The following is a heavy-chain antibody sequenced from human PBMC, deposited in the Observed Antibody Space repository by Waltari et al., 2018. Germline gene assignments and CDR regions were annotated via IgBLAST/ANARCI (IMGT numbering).Heavy chain of an antibody. Sequence: QVQLQESGSGLVKPSQTLSLTCTVSGGPISSGSYYWSWIRQPAGKGLEWSGRIYTSGSTNYNPSLTSRVTISVDTSKTQFSLKLSSVTAADTAVYYCARDRGSSWRIDYWGQGTLVTVSS. J-gene: IGHJ4*02. CDR2: IYTSGST. V-gene: IGHV4-61*02. CDR1: GGPISSGSYY. CDR3: ARDRGSSWRIDY. D-gene: IGHD6-13*01.